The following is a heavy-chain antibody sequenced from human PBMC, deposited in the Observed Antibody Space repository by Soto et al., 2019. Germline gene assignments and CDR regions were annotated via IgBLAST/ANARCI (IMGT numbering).Heavy chain of an antibody. V-gene: IGHV3-64D*06. D-gene: IGHD6-19*01. J-gene: IGHJ4*02. Sequence: GGSRRLSWSASGFTFSSYAMHWVRQAPGKGLEYVSAISSNGGSTYYADSVKGRFTISRDNSKNTLYLQMSSLRAEDTAVYYCVKKRIAVAGTGDLYYFDYWGQGTLVTVSS. CDR1: GFTFSSYA. CDR2: ISSNGGST. CDR3: VKKRIAVAGTGDLYYFDY.